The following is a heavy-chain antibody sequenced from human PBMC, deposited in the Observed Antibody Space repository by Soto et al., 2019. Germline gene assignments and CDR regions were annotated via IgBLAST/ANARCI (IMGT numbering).Heavy chain of an antibody. J-gene: IGHJ4*02. V-gene: IGHV1-69*01. CDR3: AIRLSGWYSEGPGPFDY. CDR2: IIPIFGTA. Sequence: QVQLVQSGAEVKKPGSSVKVSCKASGGTFSSYAISWVRQAPGQGLEWMGGIIPIFGTANYAQKFQGRVTITADESTSTAYMELSSLRSEDTAVYYCAIRLSGWYSEGPGPFDYWGQGTLVTVSS. CDR1: GGTFSSYA. D-gene: IGHD6-19*01.